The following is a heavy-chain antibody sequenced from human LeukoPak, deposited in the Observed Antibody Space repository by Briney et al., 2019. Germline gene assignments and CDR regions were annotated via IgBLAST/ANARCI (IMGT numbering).Heavy chain of an antibody. CDR3: ATGRWDFDY. J-gene: IGHJ4*02. Sequence: SETLSLTCTVSGGSISSYYWSWFGHPPGKELEWIGYIYYSGSTNYIPSLKSRVTISVDTSKNQFSLKLSSVTAADTAVYYCATGRWDFDYWGQGTLVTVSS. CDR1: GGSISSYY. D-gene: IGHD6-13*01. CDR2: IYYSGST. V-gene: IGHV4-59*01.